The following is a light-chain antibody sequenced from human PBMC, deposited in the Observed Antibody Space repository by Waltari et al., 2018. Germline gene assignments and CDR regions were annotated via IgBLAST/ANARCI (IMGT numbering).Light chain of an antibody. J-gene: IGKJ3*01. CDR2: AAS. Sequence: EIQMTQSPSSLSASVGDRVTMTCLASQSISIYLNWYQQKPGKAPKPLIYAASTLQSGVPSRFSASGSGTDFTLTISSLQPEDFATYYCQQSYSTSIFTFGPGTKVDIK. CDR1: QSISIY. CDR3: QQSYSTSIFT. V-gene: IGKV1-39*01.